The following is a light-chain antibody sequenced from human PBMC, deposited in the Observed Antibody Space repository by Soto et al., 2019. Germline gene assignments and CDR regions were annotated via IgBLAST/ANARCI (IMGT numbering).Light chain of an antibody. V-gene: IGKV1-5*01. CDR1: QSISSW. Sequence: DIQMTQSPSTLSASVGDRVTITCRASQSISSWLAWYQQKPGKAPKLLIYDASSLESGVPSRFSGSGYGTEFTLTISSLQPDDFATYYCQQYNSYRKTFGQGTKVEIK. CDR2: DAS. J-gene: IGKJ1*01. CDR3: QQYNSYRKT.